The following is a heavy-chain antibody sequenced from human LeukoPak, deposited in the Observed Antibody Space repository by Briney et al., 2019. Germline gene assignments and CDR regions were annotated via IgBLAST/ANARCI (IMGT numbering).Heavy chain of an antibody. Sequence: QPGGSLRLSCAASGFTFSSYAMHWVRQAPGKGLEYASAISSNGGSTHYANSVKGRFTISRDNSKNTLYLQMGSLRAEDMAVYYCARGAGYYYGSGSYPDYWGQGTLVTVSS. V-gene: IGHV3-64*01. CDR1: GFTFSSYA. CDR2: ISSNGGST. J-gene: IGHJ4*02. CDR3: ARGAGYYYGSGSYPDY. D-gene: IGHD3-10*01.